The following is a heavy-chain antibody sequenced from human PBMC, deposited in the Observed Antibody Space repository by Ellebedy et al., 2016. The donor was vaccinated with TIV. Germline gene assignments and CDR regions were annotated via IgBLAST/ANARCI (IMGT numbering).Heavy chain of an antibody. D-gene: IGHD4-23*01. CDR1: GFTVTTNY. V-gene: IGHV3-53*01. Sequence: PGGSLRLSCAASGFTVTTNYMNWVRQAPGKGLEWVSVIFSAADGGETHYADSVKGRFTISRDSSKNTLYLQMNSLRAEDTAVYYCARDAAGNGGKLDYWGQGALVTVSP. CDR3: ARDAAGNGGKLDY. J-gene: IGHJ4*02. CDR2: IFSAADGGET.